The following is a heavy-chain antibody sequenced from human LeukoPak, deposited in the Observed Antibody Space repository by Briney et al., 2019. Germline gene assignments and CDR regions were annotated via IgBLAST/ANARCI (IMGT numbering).Heavy chain of an antibody. CDR3: ARTGRHRLYSSGPNWFDP. D-gene: IGHD6-19*01. V-gene: IGHV4-31*03. J-gene: IGHJ5*02. CDR2: IYYSGST. CDR1: GGSISSGGYY. Sequence: NTSQTLSLTCTVSGGSISSGGYYWSWIRQHPGKGLEWIGYIYYSGSTYYNPSLKSRVTISVDTSKNQFSLKLSSVTAADTAVYYCARTGRHRLYSSGPNWFDPWGQGTLVTVSS.